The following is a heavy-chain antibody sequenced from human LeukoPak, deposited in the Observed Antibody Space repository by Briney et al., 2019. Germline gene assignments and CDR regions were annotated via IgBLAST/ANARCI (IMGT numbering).Heavy chain of an antibody. D-gene: IGHD4-17*01. V-gene: IGHV3-33*01. J-gene: IGHJ4*02. CDR2: IWYDGSNK. CDR3: ARATPDYGDYLDY. CDR1: GFTFSSYG. Sequence: GGSLRLSCAASGFTFSSYGMHWVRQAPGKGLEWVVVIWYDGSNKYYADSVKGRFTISRDNSKNTLYLQMNSLRAEDTAVYYCARATPDYGDYLDYWGQGTLVIVSS.